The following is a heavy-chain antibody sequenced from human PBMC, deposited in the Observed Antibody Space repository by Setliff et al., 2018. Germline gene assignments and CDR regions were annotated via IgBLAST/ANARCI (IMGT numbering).Heavy chain of an antibody. Sequence: ETLSLTCAVYSGSFSGYFWSWIRQPPGKGLEWIGFIFYSGDTNSNPSLKSRVTMSVDTSKNQFSLKLNSVTAADTATYYCARDRSYYASGSFTKWFDYWGQGALVTVSS. J-gene: IGHJ4*02. CDR2: IFYSGDT. V-gene: IGHV4-59*01. D-gene: IGHD3-10*01. CDR1: SGSFSGYF. CDR3: ARDRSYYASGSFTKWFDY.